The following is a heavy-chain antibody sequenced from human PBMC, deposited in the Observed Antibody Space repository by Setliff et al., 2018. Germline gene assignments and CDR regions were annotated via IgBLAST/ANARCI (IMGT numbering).Heavy chain of an antibody. CDR2: VDPEDGET. Sequence: ASVKVSCKVSGYTFTDYYMHWVQQAPGKGLEWMGLVDPEDGETIYAEKFQGRVTITADTSTSTVYMDMSSLRSEDTAVYYCARDVFPYHYEGAFDIWGQGTMVTVSS. V-gene: IGHV1-69-2*01. D-gene: IGHD3-22*01. J-gene: IGHJ3*02. CDR3: ARDVFPYHYEGAFDI. CDR1: GYTFTDYY.